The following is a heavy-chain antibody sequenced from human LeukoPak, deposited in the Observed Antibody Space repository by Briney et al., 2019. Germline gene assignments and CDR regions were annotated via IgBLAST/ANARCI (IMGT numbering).Heavy chain of an antibody. J-gene: IGHJ4*02. D-gene: IGHD6-19*01. CDR3: AIPSPSSGWSYMTYFDY. CDR2: FDPEDGET. Sequence: GASVNVSCKVSGYTLTELSMHWVRQAPGKGLEWMGGFDPEDGETIYAQKFQGRVTMTEDTSTDTAYMELSSLRSEDTAVYYCAIPSPSSGWSYMTYFDYWGQGTLVTVSS. V-gene: IGHV1-24*01. CDR1: GYTLTELS.